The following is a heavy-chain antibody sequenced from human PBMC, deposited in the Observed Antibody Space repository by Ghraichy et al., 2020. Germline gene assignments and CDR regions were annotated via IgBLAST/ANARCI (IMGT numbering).Heavy chain of an antibody. V-gene: IGHV4-59*02. CDR1: GDFVY. J-gene: IGHJ5*02. CDR2: IFYRGAP. Sequence: SETLSLTCTVSGDFVYWSWIRQPPGKGLEWIGYIFYRGAPNYNPSLKSRVTISLDTSKNQFSLRLSSLTAADTAMYYCARHVSGGDWFAPWGQGTLVTVSS. CDR3: ARHVSGGDWFAP. D-gene: IGHD1-26*01.